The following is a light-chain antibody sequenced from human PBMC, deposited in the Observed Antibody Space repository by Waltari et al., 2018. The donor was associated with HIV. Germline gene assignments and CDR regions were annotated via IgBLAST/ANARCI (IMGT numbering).Light chain of an antibody. J-gene: IGLJ3*02. V-gene: IGLV2-11*01. Sequence: QSALTQPRSVSGSPGQSVTISCTGTSSDVGGYDSVSWYLQHPGKVPKLIIYEVIKRPAGVPDRCSGSKSGNTASLTSSGLQTEDEADYFCCSYAGTYTYVLFGGGTKLTVL. CDR2: EVI. CDR1: SSDVGGYDS. CDR3: CSYAGTYTYVL.